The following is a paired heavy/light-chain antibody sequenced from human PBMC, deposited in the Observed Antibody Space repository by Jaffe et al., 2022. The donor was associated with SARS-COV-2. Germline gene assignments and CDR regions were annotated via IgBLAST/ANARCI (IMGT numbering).Heavy chain of an antibody. Sequence: QLQLQESGPGLVKPSETLSLTCTVSSGSISSGNYYWGWVRQPPGKGLEWIGSIYYRGSTNYNPSLKSRVTISINTSKNQFSLMLSSVTAADTAVYYCARSYWNVDRWGQGTLVTVSS. CDR3: ARSYWNVDR. CDR1: SGSISSGNYY. D-gene: IGHD1-1*01. J-gene: IGHJ5*02. CDR2: IYYRGST. V-gene: IGHV4-39*01.
Light chain of an antibody. J-gene: IGLJ2*01. CDR3: SSYAGNNKLV. CDR1: SSDVGGYNY. CDR2: EVS. Sequence: QSALTQPPSASGSPGQSVTISCTGTSSDVGGYNYVSWYQQHPGKAPKLMIYEVSQRPSGVPDRFSGSKSGNTASLIVSGLQAEDEAGYYCSSYAGNNKLVFGGGTKLTVL. V-gene: IGLV2-8*01.